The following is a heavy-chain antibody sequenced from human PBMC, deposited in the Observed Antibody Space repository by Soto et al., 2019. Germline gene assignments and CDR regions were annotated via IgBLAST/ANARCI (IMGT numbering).Heavy chain of an antibody. Sequence: GGSLRLSYAASGLTVRSSYISRVRQTPGKRLEWVSTIYSSGSTYYADSVRGRFTISRDDSKNTLYLQMNSLSVDDTAVYYCTREASGSGWWSQGSFESWGQGTLVTVSS. V-gene: IGHV3-66*01. CDR2: IYSSGST. CDR1: GLTVRSSY. D-gene: IGHD6-19*01. CDR3: TREASGSGWWSQGSFES. J-gene: IGHJ5*01.